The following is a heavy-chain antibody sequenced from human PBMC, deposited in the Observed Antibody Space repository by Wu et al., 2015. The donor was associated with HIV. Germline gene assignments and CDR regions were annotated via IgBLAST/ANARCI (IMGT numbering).Heavy chain of an antibody. CDR3: ARGPSTRADEVGGYWFDP. CDR1: GYTFVSYD. D-gene: IGHD3-16*01. V-gene: IGHV1-8*01. Sequence: QVALVQSGAEVKKPGASVKVSCKAFGYTFVSYDIHWVRQAPGQGLEWMGWMNPKSGHTGYSQKFQGRITMTRDNSISTAYMELSRLRSADTAVFYCARGPSTRADEVGGYWFDPGAREPWSASPQ. J-gene: IGHJ5*02. CDR2: MNPKSGHT.